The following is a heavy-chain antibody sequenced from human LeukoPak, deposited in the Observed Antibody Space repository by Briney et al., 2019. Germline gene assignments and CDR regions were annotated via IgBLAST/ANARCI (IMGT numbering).Heavy chain of an antibody. CDR1: GFSFSDYY. Sequence: QTGGSLRLSCAASGFSFSDYYMTWIRQAPGKGLEWVALIWYDGDNKYYSDSVKGRFTISRDNSKNTLYLQMNSLRAEDTAVYYCAKARATYLYDTSGYSALDYWGQGTLVTVSS. V-gene: IGHV3-33*06. CDR3: AKARATYLYDTSGYSALDY. CDR2: IWYDGDNK. D-gene: IGHD3-22*01. J-gene: IGHJ4*02.